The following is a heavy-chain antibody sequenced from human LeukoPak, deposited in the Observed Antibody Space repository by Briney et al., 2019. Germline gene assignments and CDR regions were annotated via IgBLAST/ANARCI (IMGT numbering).Heavy chain of an antibody. V-gene: IGHV3-23*01. CDR2: ISGSGGST. CDR3: AKGFLPLRYYYGMDV. D-gene: IGHD2/OR15-2a*01. J-gene: IGHJ6*02. CDR1: GFTFSSYA. Sequence: PGGSLRLSCAASGFTFSSYAMSWVRQAPGKGLEWVSAISGSGGSTYYADSVKGRFTISRDNSKNTLYLQMNSLRAEDTAVYYCAKGFLPLRYYYGMDVWGQGTTVTVSS.